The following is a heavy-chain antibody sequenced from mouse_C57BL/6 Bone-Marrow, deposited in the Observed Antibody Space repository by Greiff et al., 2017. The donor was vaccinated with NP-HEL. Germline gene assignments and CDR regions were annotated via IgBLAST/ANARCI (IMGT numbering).Heavy chain of an antibody. CDR1: GFTFSDYG. V-gene: IGHV5-17*01. J-gene: IGHJ3*01. CDR2: ISSGSSTI. Sequence: EVMLVESGGGLVKPGGSLKLSCAASGFTFSDYGMHWVRQAPEKGLEWVAYISSGSSTIYYADTVKGRFTISRDNAKNTLFLQMTSLRSEDTAMYYCARPSTVVFAYWGQGTLVTVSA. CDR3: ARPSTVVFAY. D-gene: IGHD4-1*02.